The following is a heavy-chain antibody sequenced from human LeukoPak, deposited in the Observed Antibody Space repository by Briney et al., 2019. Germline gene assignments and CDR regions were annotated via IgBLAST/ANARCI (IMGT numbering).Heavy chain of an antibody. CDR3: ATQLLYFGEFPTPLTTVRLISFILREVPNNVDY. CDR2: IRAYNGDT. CDR1: GYTFTTYA. V-gene: IGHV1-18*01. D-gene: IGHD3-10*01. J-gene: IGHJ4*02. Sequence: GASVKVSCKASGYTFTTYAINWVRHAPGQGLSWVGQIRAYNGDTHFAQKVLARVTIASGTSTSAVFLELRSLSSDETAVYYCATQLLYFGEFPTPLTTVRLISFILREVPNNVDYWGQGNLVTVSS.